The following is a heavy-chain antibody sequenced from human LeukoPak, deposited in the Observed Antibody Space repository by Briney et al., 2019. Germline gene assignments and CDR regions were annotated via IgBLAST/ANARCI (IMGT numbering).Heavy chain of an antibody. J-gene: IGHJ6*03. CDR3: AREAMVRGVREGYMDV. D-gene: IGHD3-10*01. Sequence: SETLSLTCTVSGGSISSYYWSWLRQPPGKGLEWIGYIYYSGSTNYNPSLKSRVTISVDTSKNQFSLKLSSVTAADTAVYYCAREAMVRGVREGYMDVWGKGTTVTISS. CDR2: IYYSGST. CDR1: GGSISSYY. V-gene: IGHV4-59*01.